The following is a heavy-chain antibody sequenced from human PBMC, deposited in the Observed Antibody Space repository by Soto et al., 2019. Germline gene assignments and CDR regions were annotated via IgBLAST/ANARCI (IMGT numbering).Heavy chain of an antibody. J-gene: IGHJ5*02. CDR1: GGSISYNSYY. D-gene: IGHD2-2*01. Sequence: SETLSLTCSVSGGSISYNSYYWGWIRQPPGKGLEWVGGIFYTGTTYYSPSLMDRVTISVDTSKNSFSLNLTSVTAADTAVYFCARLVVVAPVANAWGQGTLVTVSS. CDR2: IFYTGTT. CDR3: ARLVVVAPVANA. V-gene: IGHV4-39*02.